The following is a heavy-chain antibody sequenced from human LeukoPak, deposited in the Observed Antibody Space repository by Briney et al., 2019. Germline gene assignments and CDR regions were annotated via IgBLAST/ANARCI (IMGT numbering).Heavy chain of an antibody. V-gene: IGHV4-39*01. Sequence: PSETLSLTCTVSGGSISSSSYYWGWIRQPPGKGLEWIGSIYYSGSTYYSPSLKSRVTISVDTSKNQFSLKLSSVTAADTAVYSCARHSAQYGGYVVYWGQGTLVTVTS. CDR1: GGSISSSSYY. CDR3: ARHSAQYGGYVVY. CDR2: IYYSGST. D-gene: IGHD5-12*01. J-gene: IGHJ4*02.